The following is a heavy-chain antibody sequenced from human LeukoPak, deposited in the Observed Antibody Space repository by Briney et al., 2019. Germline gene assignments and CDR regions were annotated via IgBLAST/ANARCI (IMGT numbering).Heavy chain of an antibody. Sequence: GGSLRLSCAASGFTFSSYAMSWVRQAPGKGLEWVSAISGSGGSTYYADSVKGRFTISRDNSKNTVYLQMNSLRAEDTAVYYCAKDRAFTMVRGVTFDYWGQGTLVTVSS. CDR1: GFTFSSYA. J-gene: IGHJ4*02. CDR2: ISGSGGST. V-gene: IGHV3-23*01. CDR3: AKDRAFTMVRGVTFDY. D-gene: IGHD3-10*01.